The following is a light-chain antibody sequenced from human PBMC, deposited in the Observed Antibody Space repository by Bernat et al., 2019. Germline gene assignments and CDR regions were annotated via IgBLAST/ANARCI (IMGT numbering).Light chain of an antibody. J-gene: IGLJ2*01. CDR3: QSYDTRRPGAAV. V-gene: IGLV1-40*01. CDR1: SSNIGAGCD. Sequence: QSVLTQPPSVSGAPGQRVTISCTGSSSNIGAGCDVHWYQQLPGTAPKLLIYGNTNRPSGVPDRFSGSRSGTSASLAITGLQADDEADYYCQSYDTRRPGAAVFGGGTKLTVL. CDR2: GNT.